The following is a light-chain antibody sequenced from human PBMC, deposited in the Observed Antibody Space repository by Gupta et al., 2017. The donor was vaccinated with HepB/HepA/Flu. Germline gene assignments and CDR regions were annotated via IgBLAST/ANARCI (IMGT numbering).Light chain of an antibody. Sequence: QSALTQPASVSGSPGQSITISCAGRNGDVGTYDLVSWYQQHPGEAPKLMIDEVTNRPPGVSNRFSGSKSGNTASLTISGLQGEDEDDYYWCSYVFGNTYVFGTGTTVTVL. J-gene: IGLJ1*01. CDR1: NGDVGTYDL. CDR2: EVT. V-gene: IGLV2-23*02. CDR3: CSYVFGNTYV.